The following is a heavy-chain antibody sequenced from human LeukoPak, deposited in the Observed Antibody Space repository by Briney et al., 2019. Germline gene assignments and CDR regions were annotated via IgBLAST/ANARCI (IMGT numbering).Heavy chain of an antibody. CDR1: GFTFSSYA. CDR3: ARAVYRSGGYYFDY. CDR2: ISYDGSDK. Sequence: PGRSLRLSCAASGFTFSSYAMQWVRQAQGKGLEWVAVISYDGSDKNYADSVKGRFTISRDNSKNTLYLQMNSLRADDTAVYYCARAVYRSGGYYFDYWGQGTLVIVSS. J-gene: IGHJ4*02. D-gene: IGHD6-19*01. V-gene: IGHV3-30*04.